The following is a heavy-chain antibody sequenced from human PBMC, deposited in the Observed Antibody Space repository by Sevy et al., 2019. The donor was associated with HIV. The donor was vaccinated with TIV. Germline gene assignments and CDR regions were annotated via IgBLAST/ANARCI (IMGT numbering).Heavy chain of an antibody. D-gene: IGHD3-9*01. CDR1: GYTFINYG. CDR3: ARDGGDYDILTGYFYFDY. Sequence: ASVKVSCKASGYTFINYGINWVRQAPGQGLEWMGWISTYNGNTNYAQKLQGRVTMTTDTSASTHYMELRSLRSEDTAVCYCARDGGDYDILTGYFYFDYWGQGALVTVSS. CDR2: ISTYNGNT. V-gene: IGHV1-18*01. J-gene: IGHJ4*02.